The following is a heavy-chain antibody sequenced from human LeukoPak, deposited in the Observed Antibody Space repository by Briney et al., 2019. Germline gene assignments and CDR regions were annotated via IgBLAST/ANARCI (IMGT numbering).Heavy chain of an antibody. CDR2: ISYSGST. CDR3: ARHRRLRYYGSGSYYNFPMDV. CDR1: GDSMSSYY. V-gene: IGHV4-59*01. D-gene: IGHD3-10*01. J-gene: IGHJ6*03. Sequence: PSETLSLTCTVSGDSMSSYYWSWIRQPPGKGLEWIAYISYSGSTKYNPSLQNRVTISIDTSKDQFSLKLSTVTAADTAVYFCARHRRLRYYGSGSYYNFPMDVWGKGTTVTISS.